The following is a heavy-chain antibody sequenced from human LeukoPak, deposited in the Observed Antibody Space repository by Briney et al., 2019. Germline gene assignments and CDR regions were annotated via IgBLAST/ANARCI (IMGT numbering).Heavy chain of an antibody. D-gene: IGHD3-3*01. V-gene: IGHV3-48*01. CDR2: ISSSRSTF. CDR3: ARDSYILRFLEWLD. CDR1: GFTFSDFD. Sequence: PGGSLRLSCVASGFTFSDFDMNWVRQAPGKGLEWISYISSSRSTFYYADSVKGRFTVSRDNARNSLYLQMNSLRAEDTAIYYCARDSYILRFLEWLDWGQGTLVTVSS. J-gene: IGHJ4*02.